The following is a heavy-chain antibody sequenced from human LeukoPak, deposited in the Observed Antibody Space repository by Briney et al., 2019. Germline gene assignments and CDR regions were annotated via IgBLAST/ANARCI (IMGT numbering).Heavy chain of an antibody. CDR2: ISYDGSNK. Sequence: GGSLSLSCAASGFTFSSYAMHWVRQAPGKGLEWVAVISYDGSNKYYADSVKGRFTISRDNSKNTLYLQMNSLRAEDTAVYYCARDLRIDSSGYYSHLFDYWGQGTLVTVSS. J-gene: IGHJ4*02. CDR1: GFTFSSYA. D-gene: IGHD3-22*01. V-gene: IGHV3-30*04. CDR3: ARDLRIDSSGYYSHLFDY.